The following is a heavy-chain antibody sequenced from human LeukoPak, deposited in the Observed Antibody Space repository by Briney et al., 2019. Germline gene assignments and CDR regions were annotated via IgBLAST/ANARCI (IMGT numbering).Heavy chain of an antibody. J-gene: IGHJ4*02. CDR1: GGSISSSSYY. CDR3: ARDGRGRSFGY. V-gene: IGHV4-39*07. Sequence: SETLSLTCTVSGGSISSSSYYWGWIRQPPGKGLEWIGSIYYSGSTYYNPSLKSRVTISVDTSKNQFSLKLSSVTAADTAVYYCARDGRGRSFGYWGQGTLVTVSS. D-gene: IGHD2-15*01. CDR2: IYYSGST.